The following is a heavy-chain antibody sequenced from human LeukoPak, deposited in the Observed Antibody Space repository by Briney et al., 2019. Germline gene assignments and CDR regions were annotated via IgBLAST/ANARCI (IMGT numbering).Heavy chain of an antibody. Sequence: SETLSLTCAVYGGSFSGYYWNWIRQPPGKGLEWIGEINHSGSTIYNPSLKSRVTISVDTSKNQFSLKLSSVTAADTAVYYCARQRGGSSPGGAFDIWGQGTMVTVSS. V-gene: IGHV4-34*01. CDR2: INHSGST. CDR3: ARQRGGSSPGGAFDI. CDR1: GGSFSGYY. J-gene: IGHJ3*02. D-gene: IGHD2-15*01.